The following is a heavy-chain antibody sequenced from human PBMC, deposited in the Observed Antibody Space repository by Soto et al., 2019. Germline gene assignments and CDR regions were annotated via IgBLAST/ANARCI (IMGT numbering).Heavy chain of an antibody. CDR2: IYYSGST. V-gene: IGHV4-30-4*01. Sequence: QVQLQEAGPGLMKPSQTLSLTCSVSGGSINSGDYYWSWIRPSPGKGLEWIGYIYYSGSTYYNPSLKRRSTTPIDTSKNQFFLDVDSVTAADTAVYYCARLYTGYEAVDYWGQGTLVTVSS. J-gene: IGHJ4*02. D-gene: IGHD5-12*01. CDR3: ARLYTGYEAVDY. CDR1: GGSINSGDYY.